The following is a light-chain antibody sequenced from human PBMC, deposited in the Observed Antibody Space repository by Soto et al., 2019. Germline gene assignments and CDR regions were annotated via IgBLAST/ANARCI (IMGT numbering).Light chain of an antibody. CDR2: AAS. Sequence: DLQMTQSPSSLSASGGDRVTITCRASQSISSYLNWYQQKPGKAPKLLIYAASSLQRGVPSRFSGSGSGTDFTLTISSLQPEDFATYYCQQSYSTPLTFGGGTKVQIK. CDR3: QQSYSTPLT. J-gene: IGKJ4*01. V-gene: IGKV1-39*01. CDR1: QSISSY.